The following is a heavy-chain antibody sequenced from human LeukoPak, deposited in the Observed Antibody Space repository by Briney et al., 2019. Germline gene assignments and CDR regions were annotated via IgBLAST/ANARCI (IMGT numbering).Heavy chain of an antibody. CDR1: GGSIRSSYYY. V-gene: IGHV4-39*07. CDR2: IYDSGST. J-gene: IGHJ4*02. Sequence: PSETLSLTCTVSGGSIRSSYYYWGWIRQPPGKGLEWIGSIYDSGSTYYNPSLKSRVTISVDTSKNQFSLKLSSVTAADTAVYYCASSVGATTAGFDYWGQGTLVTVSS. D-gene: IGHD1-26*01. CDR3: ASSVGATTAGFDY.